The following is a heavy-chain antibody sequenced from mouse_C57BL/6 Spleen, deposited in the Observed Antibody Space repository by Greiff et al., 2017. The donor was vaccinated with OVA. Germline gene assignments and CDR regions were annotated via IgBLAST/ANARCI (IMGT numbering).Heavy chain of an antibody. D-gene: IGHD1-1*01. CDR1: GFTFSDYG. J-gene: IGHJ1*03. Sequence: EVKVVESGGGLVKPGGSLKLSCAASGFTFSDYGMHWVRQAPEKGLEWVAYISSGSSTIYYADTVKGRFTISRDNAKNTLFLKMTSLRSEDTAMYYCAREGYYGSSFWYFDVWGTGTTVTVSS. V-gene: IGHV5-17*01. CDR3: AREGYYGSSFWYFDV. CDR2: ISSGSSTI.